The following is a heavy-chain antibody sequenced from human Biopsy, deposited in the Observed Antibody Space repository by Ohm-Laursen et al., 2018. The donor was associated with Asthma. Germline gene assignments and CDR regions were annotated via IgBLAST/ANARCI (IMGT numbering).Heavy chain of an antibody. Sequence: TLSLTCTVSGASIKTDDHYWSWLRQPPGKGLKWFGFIHYSGSTSYNSSLKGGVTISVDTSKNQFSLKLSSVTAADTAVYYCARASVAASSNWFDPWGQGTLVTVSS. D-gene: IGHD6-19*01. CDR3: ARASVAASSNWFDP. V-gene: IGHV4-30-4*01. CDR2: IHYSGST. CDR1: GASIKTDDHY. J-gene: IGHJ5*02.